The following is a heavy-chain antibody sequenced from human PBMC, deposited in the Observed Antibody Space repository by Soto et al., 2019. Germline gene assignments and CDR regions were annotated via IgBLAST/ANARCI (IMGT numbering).Heavy chain of an antibody. J-gene: IGHJ3*02. Sequence: ASVKVSCKASGYTFTSYYMHWVRQAPGQGLEWMGIINPSGGSTRYAQKFQGRVTMTRDTSTSTAYMELSSLRSEDTAVYYCARDIGIAVADDAFDIWGQGTMVTVSS. V-gene: IGHV1-46*01. D-gene: IGHD6-19*01. CDR3: ARDIGIAVADDAFDI. CDR1: GYTFTSYY. CDR2: INPSGGST.